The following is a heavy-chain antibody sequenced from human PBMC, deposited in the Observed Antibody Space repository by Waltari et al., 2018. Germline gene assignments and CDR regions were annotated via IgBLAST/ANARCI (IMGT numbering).Heavy chain of an antibody. CDR1: GFTFSSYE. CDR2: ISSSGSTI. J-gene: IGHJ4*02. V-gene: IGHV3-48*03. CDR3: ARGAAAGSFDY. Sequence: EVQLVESGGGLVQSGGSLRLSCAASGFTFSSYEMNWVRQAPGKGLEWVSYISSSGSTIYYADSVKGRFTISRDNAKNSLYLQMNSLRAEDTAVYYCARGAAAGSFDYWGQGTLVTVSS. D-gene: IGHD6-13*01.